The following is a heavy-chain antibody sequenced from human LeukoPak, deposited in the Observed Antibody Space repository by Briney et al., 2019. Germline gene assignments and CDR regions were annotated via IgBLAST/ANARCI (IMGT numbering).Heavy chain of an antibody. CDR1: GFTFSSYA. CDR3: AKDRTVGASYWYFDL. Sequence: PSGGSLRLSCAASGFTFSSYAMNWVRQAPGKGLEWVSTIGGSGSSTYDADSVKGRFTISRDNSKNTLYLQMNSLRAEDTAIYYCAKDRTVGASYWYFDLWGRGTLVTVSS. J-gene: IGHJ2*01. V-gene: IGHV3-23*01. D-gene: IGHD1-26*01. CDR2: IGGSGSST.